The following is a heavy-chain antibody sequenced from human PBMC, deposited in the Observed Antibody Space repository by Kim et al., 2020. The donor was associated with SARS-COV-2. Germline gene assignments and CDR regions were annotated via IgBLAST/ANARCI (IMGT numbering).Heavy chain of an antibody. D-gene: IGHD6-6*01. CDR2: ISSSSSTI. J-gene: IGHJ3*02. Sequence: GGSLRLSCAASGFTFSSYSMNWVRQAPGKGLEWVSYISSSSSTIYYADYVKGRLTISRDNAKNSLYLQMNSLRDEDTAVYYCARARGSSSYDAFDIWGQGTMVTVSS. CDR1: GFTFSSYS. V-gene: IGHV3-48*02. CDR3: ARARGSSSYDAFDI.